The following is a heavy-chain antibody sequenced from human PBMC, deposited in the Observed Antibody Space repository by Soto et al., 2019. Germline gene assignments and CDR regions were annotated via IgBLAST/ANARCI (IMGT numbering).Heavy chain of an antibody. CDR3: ARDLLVEPTYYYYGMDV. D-gene: IGHD1-26*01. V-gene: IGHV4-61*01. CDR1: GGSVSSGSYY. CDR2: IYYSGST. J-gene: IGHJ6*02. Sequence: QVQLQESGPGLVKPSETLSLTCTVSGGSVSSGSYYWSWIRQPPGKGLEWIGYIYYSGSTNYNPPLKSRVTISVDPSKNQFSLKLSSVTAADTAVYYCARDLLVEPTYYYYGMDVWGQGTTVTVSS.